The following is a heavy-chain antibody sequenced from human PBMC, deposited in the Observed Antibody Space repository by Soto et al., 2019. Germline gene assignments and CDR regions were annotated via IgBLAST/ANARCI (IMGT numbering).Heavy chain of an antibody. V-gene: IGHV1-3*01. Sequence: ASVKVSCKASVYTFTSYAMHWVRQAPGQRLEWMGWINAGNGNTKYSQKFQGRVTITRDTSVSTAYMELSSLRSEDTAVYYCARGDGYYYFDYWGQGTLVTVSS. D-gene: IGHD3-22*01. J-gene: IGHJ4*02. CDR2: INAGNGNT. CDR3: ARGDGYYYFDY. CDR1: VYTFTSYA.